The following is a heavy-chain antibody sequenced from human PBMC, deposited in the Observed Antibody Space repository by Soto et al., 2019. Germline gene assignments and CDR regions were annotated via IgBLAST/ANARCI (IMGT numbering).Heavy chain of an antibody. CDR2: IGTAGDT. J-gene: IGHJ4*02. Sequence: GGSLRLSCAASGFTFSSYDMHWVRQATGKGLEWVSAIGTAGDTYYPGSVKGRFTISRENAKNSLYLQMNSLRAGDTAVYYCARGFSSGWYPGGNWPIDYWGQGTLVTVSS. D-gene: IGHD6-19*01. CDR1: GFTFSSYD. CDR3: ARGFSSGWYPGGNWPIDY. V-gene: IGHV3-13*01.